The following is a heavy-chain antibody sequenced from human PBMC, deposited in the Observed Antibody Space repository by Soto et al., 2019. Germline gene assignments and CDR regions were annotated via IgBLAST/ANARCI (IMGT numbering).Heavy chain of an antibody. CDR2: INAGNGNT. Sequence: ASVKVSCKASGYTFTTYAIHWVRQAPGQRPEWMGWINAGNGNTKYSQKFQGRVAITRDTTASTAYMDLISLRSEDTAVYYCTKTRDYGDYLTGAFYYYALNVWGQGTTVTVSS. V-gene: IGHV1-3*01. D-gene: IGHD4-17*01. CDR1: GYTFTTYA. CDR3: TKTRDYGDYLTGAFYYYALNV. J-gene: IGHJ6*02.